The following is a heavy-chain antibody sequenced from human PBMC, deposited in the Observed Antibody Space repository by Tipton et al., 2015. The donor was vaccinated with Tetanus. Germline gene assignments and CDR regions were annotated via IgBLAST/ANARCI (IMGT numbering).Heavy chain of an antibody. CDR3: ARGPRIQPNVYPFDS. V-gene: IGHV4-34*01. D-gene: IGHD2-2*01. CDR1: GGSFSGYY. J-gene: IGHJ4*02. CDR2: INHSGST. Sequence: TLSLTCAVYGGSFSGYYWSWIRQPPGKGLEWIGEINHSGSTNYNPSLKSRVTISVDTSKNQFSLKLSSVTAADTAVYYCARGPRIQPNVYPFDSWGQGTLVTVSS.